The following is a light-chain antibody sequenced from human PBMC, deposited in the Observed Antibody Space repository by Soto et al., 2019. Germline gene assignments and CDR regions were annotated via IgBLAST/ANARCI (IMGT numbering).Light chain of an antibody. CDR3: QQYYSYPGFT. Sequence: AIRMTQSPSSLSTSRGGRVTVSCLASQGISSYLAWYQQKPGKAPKLLIYAASTLQSGVPSRFSGSGSGTDFTLTISCLQSEDFATYYCQQYYSYPGFTFGPGTKVDIK. J-gene: IGKJ3*01. CDR2: AAS. V-gene: IGKV1-8*01. CDR1: QGISSY.